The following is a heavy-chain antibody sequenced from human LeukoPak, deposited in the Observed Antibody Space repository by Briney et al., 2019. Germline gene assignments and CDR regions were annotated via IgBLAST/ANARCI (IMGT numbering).Heavy chain of an antibody. CDR2: IIPILGTA. CDR3: ARTKERVDIQDAFDI. CDR1: GGTFSSYA. Sequence: GASVKVSCKASGGTFSSYAISWVRQAPGQGLEWMGRIIPILGTANYAQKFQGRVTITADESTSTAYMELSSLRSEDTAVYYCARTKERVDIQDAFDIWGQGTIVTVSS. D-gene: IGHD3-9*01. J-gene: IGHJ3*02. V-gene: IGHV1-69*11.